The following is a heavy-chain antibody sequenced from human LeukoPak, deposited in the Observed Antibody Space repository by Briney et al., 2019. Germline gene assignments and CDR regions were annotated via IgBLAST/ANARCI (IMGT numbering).Heavy chain of an antibody. D-gene: IGHD3-10*01. V-gene: IGHV4-59*12. Sequence: SETLSLTCTVSGGSISSYYWSWIRQPPGKGLGWIGYIYYSGSTNYNPSLKSRVTISVDTSKNQFSLKLSSVTAADTAVYYCARGLSKYYYGSGSYYFDYWGQGTLVTVSS. CDR3: ARGLSKYYYGSGSYYFDY. J-gene: IGHJ4*02. CDR1: GGSISSYY. CDR2: IYYSGST.